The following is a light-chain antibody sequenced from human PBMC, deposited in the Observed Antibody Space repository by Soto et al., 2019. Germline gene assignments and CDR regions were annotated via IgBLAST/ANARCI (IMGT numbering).Light chain of an antibody. Sequence: QSALTQPASVSGSPGQSITISCTGTSSDVGRYKFVSWYQQHPGKAPKLMIYEVSNRPSGVSNRFSGSKSGNTASLTISGLQAEDEADYSCSSYTSSTTLVFGGGTKLTVL. CDR1: SSDVGRYKF. CDR2: EVS. CDR3: SSYTSSTTLV. V-gene: IGLV2-14*01. J-gene: IGLJ3*02.